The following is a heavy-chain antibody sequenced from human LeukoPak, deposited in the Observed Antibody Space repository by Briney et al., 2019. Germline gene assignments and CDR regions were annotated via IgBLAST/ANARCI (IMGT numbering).Heavy chain of an antibody. CDR1: GFTFSSYE. V-gene: IGHV3-48*03. CDR3: ARVGQETIFGVVIRKLDY. Sequence: GGSLRLSCAASGFTFSSYEMNWVRQAPGKGLEWVSYISSSGTTIYYADSVKGRFTISRDNAKNSLYLQMNSLRAEDTAVYYCARVGQETIFGVVIRKLDYWGQGTLVTVSS. J-gene: IGHJ4*02. D-gene: IGHD3-3*01. CDR2: ISSSGTTI.